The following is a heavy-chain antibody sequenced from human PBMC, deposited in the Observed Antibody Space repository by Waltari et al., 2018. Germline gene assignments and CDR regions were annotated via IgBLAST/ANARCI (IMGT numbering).Heavy chain of an antibody. CDR3: ARGNSAMVGMDG. J-gene: IGHJ6*02. V-gene: IGHV4-39*07. D-gene: IGHD1-7*01. Sequence: QLQLQESGPGLVKPSETLSLTCTVSGGSISSSSYYWGWIRQPPGKGLEWLGCIYYSGCPHTNPSPQSTVTRSADTSKKQFSLKLSSVTAADTAGYYCARGNSAMVGMDGWGQGTTVTVSS. CDR1: GGSISSSSYY. CDR2: IYYSGCP.